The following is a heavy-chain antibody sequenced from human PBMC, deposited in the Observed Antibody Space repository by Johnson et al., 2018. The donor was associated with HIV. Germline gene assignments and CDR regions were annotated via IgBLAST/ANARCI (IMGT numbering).Heavy chain of an antibody. Sequence: VLLVESGGGVVRPGGSLRLSCAASGFTFDDFGMGWVRQAPGKGLEWVCGINWNGGRTGYADSVTGRFTISSDNAKNSLYLQMNSLRGEDTALYYCARAGGAVRVNGFDMWGQGTMVTVSS. CDR2: INWNGGRT. V-gene: IGHV3-20*04. J-gene: IGHJ3*02. CDR3: ARAGGAVRVNGFDM. CDR1: GFTFDDFG. D-gene: IGHD6-19*01.